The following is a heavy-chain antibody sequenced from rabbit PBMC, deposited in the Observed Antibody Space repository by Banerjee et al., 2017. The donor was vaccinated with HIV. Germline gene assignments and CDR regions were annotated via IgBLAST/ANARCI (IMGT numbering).Heavy chain of an antibody. V-gene: IGHV1S40*01. J-gene: IGHJ2*01. CDR1: GFTISSSYW. D-gene: IGHD6-1*01. CDR3: ARGGSAYLYGGYAYADAFDP. CDR2: IGAGSGTT. Sequence: QSLEESGGGLVKPGASLTLTCTASGFTISSSYWICWVRQAPGKGLEWIGCIGAGSGTTYYASWAKGRFTISKTSSTTVTLQMTSLTAADTATYFCARGGSAYLYGGYAYADAFDPWGPGTLVTVS.